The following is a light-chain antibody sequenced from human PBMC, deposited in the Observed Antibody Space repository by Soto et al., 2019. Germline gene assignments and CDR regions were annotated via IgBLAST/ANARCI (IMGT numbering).Light chain of an antibody. Sequence: DIQMTQSPSSLSASVGDRVTITCQASQDINNYLNWYQQRPGKAPNLLIYGGSNLEAGVPSRFSGSGSGTEFTFTISSLQAEDIETYYCQQYNNYPYTFGQGTRLEIK. J-gene: IGKJ5*01. V-gene: IGKV1-33*01. CDR3: QQYNNYPYT. CDR2: GGS. CDR1: QDINNY.